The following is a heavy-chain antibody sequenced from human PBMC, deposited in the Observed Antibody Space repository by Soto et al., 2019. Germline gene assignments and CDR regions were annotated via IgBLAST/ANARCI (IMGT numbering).Heavy chain of an antibody. J-gene: IGHJ3*02. CDR2: IYSGGST. V-gene: IGHV3-53*01. CDR1: GFTVSSNY. D-gene: IGHD5-12*01. Sequence: PWGSLRLSCAASGFTVSSNYMSWVRQAPGKGLEWVSVIYSGGSTYYADSVKGRFTISRDNSKNTLYLKMNSLRAEDTAVYYCARDGYNRDAFDIWGNGKLVSVS. CDR3: ARDGYNRDAFDI.